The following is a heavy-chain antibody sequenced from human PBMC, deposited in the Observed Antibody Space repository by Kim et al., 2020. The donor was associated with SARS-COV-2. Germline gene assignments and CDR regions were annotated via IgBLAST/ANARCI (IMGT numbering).Heavy chain of an antibody. CDR2: DK. J-gene: IGHJ4*02. Sequence: DKYYSTSLKTRLTISKDTSKNQVVLTMTNMDPVDTATYYCARTLYGDFDYWGQRTLVTASS. CDR3: ARTLYGDFDY. V-gene: IGHV2-70*01. D-gene: IGHD4-17*01.